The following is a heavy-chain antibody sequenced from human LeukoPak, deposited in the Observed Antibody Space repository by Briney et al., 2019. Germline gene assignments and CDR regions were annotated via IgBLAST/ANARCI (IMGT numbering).Heavy chain of an antibody. CDR1: GGSISSYY. CDR3: AREHSSSWIDYYYYYYMDV. V-gene: IGHV4-4*07. CDR2: IYTSGGT. D-gene: IGHD6-13*01. Sequence: SETLSLTCTVSGGSISSYYWSWIRQPAGKGLEWIGRIYTSGGTNYNPSLKSRVTMSVDTSKNQFSLKLSSVTAADTAVYYCAREHSSSWIDYYYYYYMDVWGKGTTVTVSS. J-gene: IGHJ6*03.